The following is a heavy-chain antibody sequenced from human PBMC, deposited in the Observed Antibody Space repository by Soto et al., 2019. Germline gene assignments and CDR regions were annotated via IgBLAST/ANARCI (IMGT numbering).Heavy chain of an antibody. D-gene: IGHD2-15*01. CDR2: TYYRSKWYY. J-gene: IGHJ4*02. V-gene: IGHV6-1*01. CDR3: AKLAGVSERGGNAIDY. Sequence: SQTLSLTCVISGDSVTGNTAGWNWIRQSPSRGLEWLGRTYYRSKWYYDYAGSVKGRMTINPDTSRNQFSLQLNSVSPEDTAVYYCAKLAGVSERGGNAIDYWGQGTLVTVSS. CDR1: GDSVTGNTAG.